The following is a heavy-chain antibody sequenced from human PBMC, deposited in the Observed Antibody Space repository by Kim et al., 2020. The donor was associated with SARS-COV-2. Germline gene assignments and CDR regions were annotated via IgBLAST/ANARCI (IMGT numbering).Heavy chain of an antibody. CDR2: SYNGDSI. V-gene: IGHV4-59*02. D-gene: IGHD6-25*01. CDR1: GGSVDSYY. CDR3: ERAALKPGGCGSSGHYYY. Sequence: SETLSLTCTVSGGSVDSYYWSWIRHRPGRGLEWIAYSYNGDSIDYNSSLISRGTITEDAAKNQVFLKLTSVTSAATAVYFYERAALKPGGCGSSGHYYY. J-gene: IGHJ6*01.